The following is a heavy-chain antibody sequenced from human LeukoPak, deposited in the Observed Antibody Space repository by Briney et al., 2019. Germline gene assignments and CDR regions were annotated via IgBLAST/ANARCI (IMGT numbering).Heavy chain of an antibody. Sequence: ASVKVSCKASGYTFTGYYIHWVRQAPGQGLEWMGWINPNSGGTNYAQKFQGRVTMTRDTSISTAYMELSRLRSDDTAVYYCARDRWLLRIPHFDHWGQGTLVTVSS. CDR3: ARDRWLLRIPHFDH. CDR2: INPNSGGT. V-gene: IGHV1-2*02. CDR1: GYTFTGYY. J-gene: IGHJ4*02. D-gene: IGHD5-18*01.